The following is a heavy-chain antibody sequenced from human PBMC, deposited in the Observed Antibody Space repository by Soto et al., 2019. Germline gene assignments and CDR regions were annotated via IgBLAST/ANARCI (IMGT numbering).Heavy chain of an antibody. Sequence: QVQLVESGGGLVQPGRSLRLSCAASGFNFSSYVMHWVRQAPGKGLEWVAVIWYEGGNKYYADSVKGRFTISRDNSKNTLYLQMNSLRAEDTAVYYCARDGQWLPRDGLRSSYYVDYWGQGTLVTVSS. D-gene: IGHD6-19*01. J-gene: IGHJ4*02. CDR1: GFNFSSYV. V-gene: IGHV3-33*01. CDR3: ARDGQWLPRDGLRSSYYVDY. CDR2: IWYEGGNK.